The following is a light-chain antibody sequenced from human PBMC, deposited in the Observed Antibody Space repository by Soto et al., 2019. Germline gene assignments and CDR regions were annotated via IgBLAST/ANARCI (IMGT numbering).Light chain of an antibody. J-gene: IGLJ1*01. CDR2: EVS. Sequence: QSALTQPASVSGSPGQSITISCTGTSSDVGGYNYVSWYQQHPGKAPKLMIYEVSNRPSGVSNRFSGSKSGNTASLTISGLQAEDEADHYCSSYTSSSIDSVFGTRTKVTVL. CDR1: SSDVGGYNY. V-gene: IGLV2-14*01. CDR3: SSYTSSSIDSV.